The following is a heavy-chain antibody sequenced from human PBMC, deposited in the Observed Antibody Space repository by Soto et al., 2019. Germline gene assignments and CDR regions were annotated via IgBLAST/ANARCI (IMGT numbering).Heavy chain of an antibody. J-gene: IGHJ4*02. CDR2: IYYTGTT. V-gene: IGHV4-59*12. Sequence: SETLSLTCTVSGGSIRGSYWSWIRQSPGRGLEWIGYIYYTGTTDYNPSLKNRVTISVDTSKNLFSLKLTSVTAADTAVYYCATSYGNAWYTYWCQGTQVTVSS. D-gene: IGHD6-13*01. CDR3: ATSYGNAWYTY. CDR1: GGSIRGSY.